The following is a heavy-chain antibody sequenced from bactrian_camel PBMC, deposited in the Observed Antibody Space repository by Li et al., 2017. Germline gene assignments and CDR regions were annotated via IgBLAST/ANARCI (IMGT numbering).Heavy chain of an antibody. J-gene: IGHJ4*01. CDR2: ICTGRDKT. CDR1: GYRDSSHC. D-gene: IGHD2*01. CDR3: AVGYSGSCTASRIADYSY. V-gene: IGHV3S1*01. Sequence: HVQLVESGGGSVQAGGSLKLSCVASGYRDSSHCMSWFRQGLEKERVGVAGICTGRDKTYYADAVKGRFTISRDTANNTVYLQMTSLKPEDTAMYYCAVGYSGSCTASRIADYSYWGQGTQVTVS.